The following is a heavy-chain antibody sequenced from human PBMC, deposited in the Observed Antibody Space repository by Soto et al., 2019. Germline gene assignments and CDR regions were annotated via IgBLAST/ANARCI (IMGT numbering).Heavy chain of an antibody. CDR2: RNTYNGNT. D-gene: IGHD4-4*01. CDR1: VYTFTNYG. V-gene: IGHV1-18*01. Sequence: QIQLVQSEGEVRQPGASVKVSFKTSVYTFTNYGVTWVRQAPGQGLEWMGWRNTYNGNTKYAQKLQGRATMTTDTSTSTASVELRSLRSDDTAVYYCASAQTPTESDFWGQGTLVTVSS. J-gene: IGHJ4*02. CDR3: ASAQTPTESDF.